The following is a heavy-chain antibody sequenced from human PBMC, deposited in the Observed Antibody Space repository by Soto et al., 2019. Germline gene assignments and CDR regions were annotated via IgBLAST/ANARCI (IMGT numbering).Heavy chain of an antibody. D-gene: IGHD3-10*01. J-gene: IGHJ4*02. CDR2: ISYDGSNK. V-gene: IGHV3-30*18. CDR1: GFTFSSYG. Sequence: QVQLVESGGGVVQPGRSLRLSCAASGFTFSSYGMHWVRQAPGKGLEWVAVISYDGSNKYYADSVKGRFTISRDNSKNTLYLQMNSLRAEDTAVYHFSKDHLCYGLGYYFDYWAREPWSPSPQ. CDR3: SKDHLCYGLGYYFDY.